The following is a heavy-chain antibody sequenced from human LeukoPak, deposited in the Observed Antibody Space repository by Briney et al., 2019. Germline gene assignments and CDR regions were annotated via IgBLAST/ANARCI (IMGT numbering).Heavy chain of an antibody. J-gene: IGHJ4*02. CDR2: VRYDGSNK. Sequence: PGGPLRLSCAASGFTFSSYGMHWVRQAPGKGLEWVAFVRYDGSNKYCADSVKGRFTISRDNSKNTLYLQMNSLRAEDTAVYYCAKHPVGATTSFDYWGQGTLVTVSS. CDR1: GFTFSSYG. CDR3: AKHPVGATTSFDY. D-gene: IGHD1-26*01. V-gene: IGHV3-30*02.